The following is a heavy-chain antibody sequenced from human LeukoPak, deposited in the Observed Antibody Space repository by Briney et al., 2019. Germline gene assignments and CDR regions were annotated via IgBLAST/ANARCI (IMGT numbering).Heavy chain of an antibody. CDR3: TTPYYGSGSHP. CDR1: GFTFSNAW. J-gene: IGHJ5*02. D-gene: IGHD3-10*01. Sequence: GGSLRLSCAASGFTFSNAWMSWVRQAPGKGLEWVGRIKSETDGGTTDYAAPVKGRFTISRDDSKNTLYLQMNSLKTEDTAVYYCTTPYYGSGSHPWGQGTLVTVSS. CDR2: IKSETDGGTT. V-gene: IGHV3-15*01.